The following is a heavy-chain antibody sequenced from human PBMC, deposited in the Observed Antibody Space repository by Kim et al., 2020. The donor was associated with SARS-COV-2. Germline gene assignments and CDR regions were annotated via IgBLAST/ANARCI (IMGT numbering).Heavy chain of an antibody. D-gene: IGHD3-22*01. CDR3: AGTMIVDPGY. CDR1: GFTFSNYT. CDR2: ISSDGSNK. Sequence: GESLRLSCAASGFTFSNYTMHWVRQAPGKGLEWVAVISSDGSNKYYADSVKGRFTISRDNSKNTLNLQMNSLRVEDTAVYHCAGTMIVDPGYWGQGSLVTVSS. V-gene: IGHV3-30*04. J-gene: IGHJ4*02.